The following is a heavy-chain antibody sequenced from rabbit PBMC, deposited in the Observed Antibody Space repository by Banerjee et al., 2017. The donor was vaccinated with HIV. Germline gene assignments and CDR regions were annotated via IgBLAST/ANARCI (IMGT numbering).Heavy chain of an antibody. Sequence: QSLEESGGDLVKPGASLTLTCTASGFSFSSSYYMHWVRQAPGKGLEWIACIYGGSSGSTWYASWAKGRFTISKTSSTTVTLQMTSLTAADTATYFCAREVSDGRDYSISNLWGQGTLVTVS. V-gene: IGHV1S40*01. CDR3: AREVSDGRDYSISNL. J-gene: IGHJ3*01. D-gene: IGHD2-1*01. CDR2: IYGGSSGST. CDR1: GFSFSSSYY.